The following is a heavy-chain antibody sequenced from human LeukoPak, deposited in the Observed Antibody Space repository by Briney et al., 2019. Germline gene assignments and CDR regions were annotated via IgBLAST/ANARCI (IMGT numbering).Heavy chain of an antibody. Sequence: GGSLRLSCATSGFTFTHYWMNWVRQAPGKGLEWVANIKQDGSEKNYVDSVKGRFTISRDDAKNSLYLQMNSLRAEDTAVYYCATWDFWGQGTLVTVSS. V-gene: IGHV3-7*05. CDR2: IKQDGSEK. CDR3: ATWDF. J-gene: IGHJ4*02. CDR1: GFTFTHYW.